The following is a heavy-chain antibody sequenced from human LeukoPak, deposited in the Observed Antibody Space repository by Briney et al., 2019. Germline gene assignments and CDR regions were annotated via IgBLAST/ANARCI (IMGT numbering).Heavy chain of an antibody. D-gene: IGHD2-8*01. Sequence: ASVKVSCKASGYTFTGYYMHWVRQAPGQGLEWMGWINPNSGGTNYAQKFQGRVTMTRDTSISTAYMELSRLRSDDTAVYYYARDRGYCTNGVCSNWFDPWGQGTLVTVSS. J-gene: IGHJ5*02. CDR2: INPNSGGT. CDR1: GYTFTGYY. CDR3: ARDRGYCTNGVCSNWFDP. V-gene: IGHV1-2*02.